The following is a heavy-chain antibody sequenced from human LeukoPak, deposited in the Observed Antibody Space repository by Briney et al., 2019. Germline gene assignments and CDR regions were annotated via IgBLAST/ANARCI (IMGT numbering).Heavy chain of an antibody. J-gene: IGHJ5*02. CDR1: GGSFTGYY. V-gene: IGHV4-34*01. CDR3: AREGASYGHNWFDP. Sequence: SETRSLTRAVYGGSFTGYYWGWIRQPPGKGRGWHGEINHGGSPNNNPSLQSRVTISVDTSKNQFSLKLSSVPAADTAVYYCAREGASYGHNWFDPWGQGTLVTVS. CDR2: INHGGSP. D-gene: IGHD5-18*01.